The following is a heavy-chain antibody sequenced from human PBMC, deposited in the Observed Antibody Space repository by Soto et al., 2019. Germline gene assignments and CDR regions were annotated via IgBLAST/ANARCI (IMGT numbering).Heavy chain of an antibody. CDR1: GFTFSTYA. CDR2: ITGSGSTT. J-gene: IGHJ4*02. D-gene: IGHD6-19*01. CDR3: AKVYSDWYIFDY. V-gene: IGHV3-23*01. Sequence: EVHLLESGGGLVQPGGSLRLSCAASGFTFSTYAMSWVRQAPGRGLEWVSGITGSGSTTYHADSVKGRFTITRDNSKNTLYLQMNSLRAEDTALYYCAKVYSDWYIFDYWGQGTLVNVSS.